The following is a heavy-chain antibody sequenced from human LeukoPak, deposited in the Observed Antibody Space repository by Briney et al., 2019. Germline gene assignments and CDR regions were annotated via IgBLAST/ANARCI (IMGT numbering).Heavy chain of an antibody. Sequence: GGSLRLSCAASEFDFSSHAMTWVRQAPGKGLEWVSAISISGSKTYYADSVKGRFTISRDNSKNTLYLQMSSLRAEDTAVYYCANEIRPNDYWGQGTQVTVSS. CDR1: EFDFSSHA. CDR3: ANEIRPNDY. CDR2: ISISGSKT. V-gene: IGHV3-23*01. J-gene: IGHJ4*02. D-gene: IGHD4-17*01.